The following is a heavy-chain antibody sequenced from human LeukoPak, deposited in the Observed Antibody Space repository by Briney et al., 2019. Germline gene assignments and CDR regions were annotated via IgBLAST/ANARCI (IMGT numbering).Heavy chain of an antibody. CDR3: ARDWGVYSGYDYYYYGMDV. D-gene: IGHD5-12*01. Sequence: ASVKVPCKASGYTFTSYYMHWVRQAPGQGLEWMGIINPSGGSTSYAQKFQGRVTMTRDTSTSTVYMELSSLRSEDTAVYYCARDWGVYSGYDYYYYGMDVWGQGTTVTVSS. J-gene: IGHJ6*02. CDR2: INPSGGST. CDR1: GYTFTSYY. V-gene: IGHV1-46*01.